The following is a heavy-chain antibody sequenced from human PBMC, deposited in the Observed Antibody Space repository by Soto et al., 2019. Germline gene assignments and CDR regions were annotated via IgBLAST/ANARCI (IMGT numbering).Heavy chain of an antibody. CDR1: GFTFSSYG. J-gene: IGHJ4*02. Sequence: GGSLRLSCAASGFTFSSYGMHWVRQAPGKGLEWVAVISYDGSNKYYADSVKGRFTISRDNSKNTLYLQMNSLRAEDTAVYYCAKDPAYYYGSGIPLGPIDYWGQGTLVTVSS. CDR3: AKDPAYYYGSGIPLGPIDY. CDR2: ISYDGSNK. D-gene: IGHD3-10*01. V-gene: IGHV3-30*18.